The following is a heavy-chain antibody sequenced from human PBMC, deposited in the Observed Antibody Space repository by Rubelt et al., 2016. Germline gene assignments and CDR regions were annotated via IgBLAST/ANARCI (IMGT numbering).Heavy chain of an antibody. D-gene: IGHD3-3*01. CDR3: AREAHYNYDFWSGLYDYFDY. CDR2: ISYDGNNK. CDR1: GFTFSTYA. Sequence: QVQLVESGGGVVQPGRSLRLSCVGSGFTFSTYAMHWVRQAPGRGLEWVAVISYDGNNKYYADSVKGRFTISRDNSKNTLLLQMNSLRAEDTAVYYCAREAHYNYDFWSGLYDYFDYWGQGTLVTVSS. J-gene: IGHJ4*02. V-gene: IGHV3-30*04.